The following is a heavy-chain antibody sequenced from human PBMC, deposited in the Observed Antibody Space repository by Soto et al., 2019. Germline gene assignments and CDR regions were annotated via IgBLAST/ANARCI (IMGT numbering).Heavy chain of an antibody. J-gene: IGHJ4*02. CDR1: GGSISSGDYY. Sequence: SETLSLTCTVSGGSISSGDYYWSWIRQPPGKGLEWIGYIYYSGSTYYNPSLKSRVTISVDTSKNQFSLKLSSVTAADTAAYYCARDDYSNYGPFDYWGQGTLVTVSS. V-gene: IGHV4-30-4*01. CDR2: IYYSGST. D-gene: IGHD4-4*01. CDR3: ARDDYSNYGPFDY.